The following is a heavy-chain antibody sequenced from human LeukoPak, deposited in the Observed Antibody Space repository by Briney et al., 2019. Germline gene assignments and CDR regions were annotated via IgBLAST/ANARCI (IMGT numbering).Heavy chain of an antibody. CDR1: GYTFTSNY. J-gene: IGHJ4*02. D-gene: IGHD3-22*01. V-gene: IGHV1-8*02. CDR2: MNPNSGNT. CDR3: ARLDYYDSN. Sequence: ASVKVSCKAPGYTFTSNYIHWVRQATGQGLEWMGWMNPNSGNTGYAQKFQGRVTMTRNTSISTAYMELSSLGSEDTAVYYCARLDYYDSNWGQGTLVTVSS.